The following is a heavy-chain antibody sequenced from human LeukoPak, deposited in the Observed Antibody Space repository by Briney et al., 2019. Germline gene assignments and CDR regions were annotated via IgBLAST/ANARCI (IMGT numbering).Heavy chain of an antibody. V-gene: IGHV4-34*01. D-gene: IGHD4-17*01. J-gene: IGHJ6*02. CDR3: ARDGPTVTTLNAYYYYGMDV. Sequence: PSETLSLTCAVYGGSFSGYYWSWIRQPPGKGLEWIGEINHSGSTNYNPSLKSRVTISVDTSKNQFSLKLSSVTAADTAVYYYARDGPTVTTLNAYYYYGMDVWGQGTTVTVSS. CDR1: GGSFSGYY. CDR2: INHSGST.